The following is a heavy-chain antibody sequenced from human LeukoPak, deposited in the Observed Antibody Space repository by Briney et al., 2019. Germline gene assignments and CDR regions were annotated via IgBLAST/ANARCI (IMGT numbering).Heavy chain of an antibody. D-gene: IGHD5-24*01. CDR2: INPNSGGT. Sequence: ASVKVSCKASGYTFTSYDINWVRQAPGQGLEWMGWINPNSGGTNYAQKFQGRVTMTRDTSISTAYMELSRLRSDDTAVYYCARPSRDGYDYVYWGQGTLVTVSS. CDR3: ARPSRDGYDYVY. J-gene: IGHJ4*02. CDR1: GYTFTSYD. V-gene: IGHV1-2*02.